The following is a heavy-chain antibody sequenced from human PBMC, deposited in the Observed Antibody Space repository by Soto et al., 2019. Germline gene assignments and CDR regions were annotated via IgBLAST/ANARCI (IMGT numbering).Heavy chain of an antibody. Sequence: ASVKVSCKASGGTFSSYAISWVRQAPGQGLEWMGGIIPIFGTANYAQKFQGRVTITADESTSTAYMELSSLGSEDTAVYYCARDKAYYYDSSGYLSPYYYGMDVWGQGTTVTVS. V-gene: IGHV1-69*13. D-gene: IGHD3-22*01. J-gene: IGHJ6*02. CDR3: ARDKAYYYDSSGYLSPYYYGMDV. CDR2: IIPIFGTA. CDR1: GGTFSSYA.